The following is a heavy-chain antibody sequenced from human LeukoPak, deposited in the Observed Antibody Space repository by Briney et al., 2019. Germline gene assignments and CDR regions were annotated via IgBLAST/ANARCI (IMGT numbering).Heavy chain of an antibody. Sequence: PGGSLRLSCAASGFTFSRYWMSWVRQAPGKGLEWVANINQDGSEKHYVDSVKGRFTISRDNAKNSLFLQMNILRAEDTAVYYCARSRGANSGSGSGDHWGQGTLVTVSS. CDR1: GFTFSRYW. J-gene: IGHJ4*02. CDR3: ARSRGANSGSGSGDH. CDR2: INQDGSEK. D-gene: IGHD3-10*01. V-gene: IGHV3-7*01.